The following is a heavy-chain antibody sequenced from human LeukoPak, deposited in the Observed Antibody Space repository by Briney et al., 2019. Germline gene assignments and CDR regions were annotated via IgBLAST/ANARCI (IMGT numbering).Heavy chain of an antibody. D-gene: IGHD2-2*02. CDR3: AKSGCSSTSCYSILSGWLDP. V-gene: IGHV3-23*01. CDR2: ISNSGGTT. CDR1: GFTFSNYA. J-gene: IGHJ5*02. Sequence: GGSLRLSCAASGFTFSNYALNWVRQAPGKGLEWVSGISNSGGTTYYADSVKGRFTISRDNSKNALYLQMNSLRAEDTAVYYCAKSGCSSTSCYSILSGWLDPWGQGTLVTVSS.